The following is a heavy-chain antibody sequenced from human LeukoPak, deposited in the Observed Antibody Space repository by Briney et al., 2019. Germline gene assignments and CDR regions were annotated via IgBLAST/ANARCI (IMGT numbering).Heavy chain of an antibody. CDR2: IYHSGST. CDR1: GYAISSGYY. Sequence: PSETLSLTCIVSGYAISSGYYWGWIRQPPGKGLEWIGSIYHSGSTYYNPSLKSRLTISVDTSKNQFSLKLSSVTAADTAVYYCARGQMIVETAFDIWGQGTTVTVSS. V-gene: IGHV4-38-2*02. J-gene: IGHJ3*02. D-gene: IGHD3-22*01. CDR3: ARGQMIVETAFDI.